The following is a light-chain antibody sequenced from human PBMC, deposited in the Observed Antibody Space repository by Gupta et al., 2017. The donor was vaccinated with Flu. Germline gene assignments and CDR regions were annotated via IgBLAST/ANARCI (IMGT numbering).Light chain of an antibody. J-gene: IGLJ2*01. CDR1: SSDVGGYNY. CDR2: DVS. V-gene: IGLV2-14*04. Sequence: ITISCTGTSSDVGGYNYVSWYQQHPGKAPKLMIYDVSNRPSGVSNRFSGSKSGNTASLTISGLQAEDEADYYCSSYKSSSTYVVFGGGTKLTVL. CDR3: SSYKSSSTYVV.